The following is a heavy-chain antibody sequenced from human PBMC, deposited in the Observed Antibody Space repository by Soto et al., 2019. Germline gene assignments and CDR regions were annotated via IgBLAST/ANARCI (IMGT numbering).Heavy chain of an antibody. CDR2: IIPIFGTA. D-gene: IGHD3-22*01. Sequence: QVQLVQSGAEVRKPGSSVRVSCKASGGSFNRHTISWVRQAPGQGLEWMGGIIPIFGTANHAQKFQGRVTIIADESTSTVYMELSSLRSDDTAIYYCARGWGYDSTDYYYAYWGQGTLVIDSS. CDR1: GGSFNRHT. V-gene: IGHV1-69*01. J-gene: IGHJ4*02. CDR3: ARGWGYDSTDYYYAY.